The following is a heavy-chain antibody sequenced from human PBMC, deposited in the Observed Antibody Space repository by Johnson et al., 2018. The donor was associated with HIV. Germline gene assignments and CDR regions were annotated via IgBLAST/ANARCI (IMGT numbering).Heavy chain of an antibody. D-gene: IGHD4-23*01. V-gene: IGHV3-30*18. CDR3: AKLRWAPRAFDI. CDR1: GFTFSSYG. J-gene: IGHJ3*02. Sequence: QVQLVESGGGVVQPGRSLRLSCAASGFTFSSYGMHWVRQAPGKGLEWVAVISHDGSDKNYADSVKGRFTISSDNSKNTLFLQMNSLRAEDTAVYYCAKLRWAPRAFDIWGQGTMVTVSS. CDR2: ISHDGSDK.